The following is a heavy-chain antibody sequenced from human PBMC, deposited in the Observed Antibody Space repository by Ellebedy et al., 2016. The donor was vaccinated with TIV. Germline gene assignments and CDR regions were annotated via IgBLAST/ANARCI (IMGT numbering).Heavy chain of an antibody. D-gene: IGHD6-19*01. J-gene: IGHJ4*02. CDR3: ARGLGSSGWWQPFDY. V-gene: IGHV1-18*01. CDR2: ISAYNGNT. Sequence: ASVKVSXXASGYTFTSYGISWVRQAPGQGLEWMGWISAYNGNTNYAQKLQGRVTMTTDTSTSTAYMELRSLRSDDTAVYYCARGLGSSGWWQPFDYWGQGTLVTVSS. CDR1: GYTFTSYG.